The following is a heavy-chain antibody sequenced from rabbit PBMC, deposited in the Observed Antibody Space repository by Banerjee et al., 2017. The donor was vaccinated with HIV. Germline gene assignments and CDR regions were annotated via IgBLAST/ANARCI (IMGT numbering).Heavy chain of an antibody. CDR3: ARDRHYYTYAFPGYVYETRLDL. V-gene: IGHV1S40*01. CDR2: IYAGSSGST. Sequence: QSLEESGGGLVQPEGSLTLTCTASGFSFSSSYYMCWVRQAPGKGLEWIACIYAGSSGSTYYANWAKGRFTISKTSSTTVTLQMTSLTAADTATYFCARDRHYYTYAFPGYVYETRLDLWGPGTLVTVS. CDR1: GFSFSSSYY. D-gene: IGHD6-1*01. J-gene: IGHJ3*01.